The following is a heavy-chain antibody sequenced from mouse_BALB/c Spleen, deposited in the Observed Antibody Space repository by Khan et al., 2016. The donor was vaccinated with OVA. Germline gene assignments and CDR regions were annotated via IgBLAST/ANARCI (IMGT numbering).Heavy chain of an antibody. D-gene: IGHD2-10*01. CDR3: ARAYYGNYREAMDY. Sequence: QVQLKQSGPGLVAPLQSLSITCTVSGFSLTGYGVNWVRQPPGKGLEWLGMIWGDGSTDYNSALKSRLSISKDNSKSQVFLKMNSLQTDDTARYYCARAYYGNYREAMDYWGQGTSVTVSS. V-gene: IGHV2-6-7*01. CDR1: GFSLTGYG. J-gene: IGHJ4*01. CDR2: IWGDGST.